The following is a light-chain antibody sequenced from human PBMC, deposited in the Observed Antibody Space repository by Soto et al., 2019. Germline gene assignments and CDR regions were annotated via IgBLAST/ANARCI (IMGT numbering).Light chain of an antibody. CDR1: QSVGSN. J-gene: IGKJ2*01. V-gene: IGKV3-15*01. CDR2: DVS. CDR3: QHHNNWPPYT. Sequence: EMVLTQSPAILSVSPGERATLSCRASQSVGSNLAWYQQRPGQAPTLLIYDVSTRVTGVPARFSGSGSGTELTLTISSLQSEAFAVYYCQHHNNWPPYTFGQGTKLEIK.